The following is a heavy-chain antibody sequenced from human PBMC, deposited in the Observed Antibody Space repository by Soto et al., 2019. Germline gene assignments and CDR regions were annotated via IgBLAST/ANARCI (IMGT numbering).Heavy chain of an antibody. CDR2: ISGSGGST. CDR3: AKDDGCSGGSCYPTYFDY. J-gene: IGHJ4*02. D-gene: IGHD2-15*01. V-gene: IGHV3-23*01. Sequence: EVQLLESGGGLVQPGGSLRLSCAASGFTFSSYAMSWVRQAPGKGLEWVSAISGSGGSTYYADSVKGRFTISRDNSKNPLYLQMNSLRAEDTAVYYCAKDDGCSGGSCYPTYFDYWGQGTLVTVSS. CDR1: GFTFSSYA.